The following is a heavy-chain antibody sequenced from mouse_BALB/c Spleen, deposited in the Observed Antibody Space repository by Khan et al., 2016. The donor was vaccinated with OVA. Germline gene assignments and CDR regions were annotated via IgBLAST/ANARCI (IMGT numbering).Heavy chain of an antibody. CDR1: GYSIASDYA. Sequence: VQLQQSGPGLVRPSPSLSLTCTVTGYSIASDYAWNWIRQFPGNKLEWMGFISYSGNTNYNPSLKSRISITRDTSKNQFFLQLNSVTTEDTARYYCARVYGGDFDYWGQGTPLTVSS. D-gene: IGHD1-1*01. V-gene: IGHV3-2*02. CDR3: ARVYGGDFDY. CDR2: ISYSGNT. J-gene: IGHJ2*01.